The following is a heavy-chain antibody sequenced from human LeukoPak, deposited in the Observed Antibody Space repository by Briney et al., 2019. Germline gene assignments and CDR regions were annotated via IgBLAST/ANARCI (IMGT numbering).Heavy chain of an antibody. CDR3: ARGGTVRNGMDV. D-gene: IGHD1-26*01. Sequence: SETLSLTCTVSGGSISSYYWSWIRQPPGKGLEWIGYIYYSGSTNYNPSLKSRVTISVDTSRNQFSLRLSSVTAADTAVYYCARGGTVRNGMDVWGQGTTVTVSS. CDR2: IYYSGST. V-gene: IGHV4-59*01. J-gene: IGHJ6*02. CDR1: GGSISSYY.